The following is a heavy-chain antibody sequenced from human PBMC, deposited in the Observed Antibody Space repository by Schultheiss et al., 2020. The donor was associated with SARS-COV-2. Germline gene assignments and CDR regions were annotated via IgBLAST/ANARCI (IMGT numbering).Heavy chain of an antibody. J-gene: IGHJ5*02. Sequence: ASVKVSCKASGYTFTGYYMHWVRQAPGQGLEWMGWINPNSGGTNYAQKLQGRVTMTTDTSTSTAYMELSRLRSDDTAVYYCARDLVAATNWFDPWGQGTLVTVSS. CDR2: INPNSGGT. CDR3: ARDLVAATNWFDP. CDR1: GYTFTGYY. V-gene: IGHV1-2*02. D-gene: IGHD2-15*01.